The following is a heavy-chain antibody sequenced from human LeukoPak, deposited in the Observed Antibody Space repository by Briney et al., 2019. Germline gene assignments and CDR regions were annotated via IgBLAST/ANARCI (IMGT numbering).Heavy chain of an antibody. Sequence: GGSLRLSCAASGFTFSNYWMSWVRQAPGKGLEGVANIKQDGSEIYYMDSVKGRFTISRDNSKNTLYLQMNCLRAEDTAVYYCAKSRYFDWFSPFDAFDIWGQGTMVTVSS. CDR2: IKQDGSEI. J-gene: IGHJ3*02. CDR3: AKSRYFDWFSPFDAFDI. CDR1: GFTFSNYW. D-gene: IGHD3-9*01. V-gene: IGHV3-7*03.